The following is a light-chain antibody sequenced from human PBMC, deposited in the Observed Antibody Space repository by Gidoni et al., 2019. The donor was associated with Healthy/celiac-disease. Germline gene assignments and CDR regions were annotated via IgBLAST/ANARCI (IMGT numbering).Light chain of an antibody. V-gene: IGLV2-8*01. CDR1: SSDVGGYNY. J-gene: IGLJ2*01. Sequence: HSALPQPPSASGSPRQSVTISCTGTSSDVGGYNYVAWYQQHPGKAPKLMIYEVSKRPSGFPDRFAGSKSGNTASLTVSGLQAEDEADYYCSSYAGSNNVVFGGGTKLTVL. CDR2: EVS. CDR3: SSYAGSNNVV.